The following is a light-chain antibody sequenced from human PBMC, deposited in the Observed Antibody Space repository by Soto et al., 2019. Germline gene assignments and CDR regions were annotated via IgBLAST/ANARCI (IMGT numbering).Light chain of an antibody. CDR1: QSVSSNY. CDR2: GAS. V-gene: IGKV3-20*01. J-gene: IGKJ2*01. CDR3: QQYGGSPT. Sequence: EIVLTQSPGTLSLSPGERATLASRASQSVSSNYLAWYQQKPGQAPRLLIYGASSRAAGIPDRFSGSGSGTDFTLTISRLEPEDFAVYYCQQYGGSPTFGQGTKLEIK.